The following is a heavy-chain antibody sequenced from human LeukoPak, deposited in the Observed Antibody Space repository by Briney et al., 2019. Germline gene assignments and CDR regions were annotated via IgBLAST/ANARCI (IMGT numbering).Heavy chain of an antibody. V-gene: IGHV1-46*01. CDR2: INPSGGST. CDR1: GYTFTSYY. CDR3: ARAGSWGTYYYDSSGYSQAFDY. J-gene: IGHJ4*02. Sequence: ASVKVSCKASGYTFTSYYMHWVRQAPGQGLEWMGIINPSGGSTSYAQKFQGRVTMTRDTSTSTVYMELSSLRSEDTAVYYCARAGSWGTYYYDSSGYSQAFDYWGQGTLVTVSS. D-gene: IGHD3-22*01.